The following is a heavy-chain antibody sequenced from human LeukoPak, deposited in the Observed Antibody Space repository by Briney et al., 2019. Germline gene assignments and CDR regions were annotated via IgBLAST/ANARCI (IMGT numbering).Heavy chain of an antibody. J-gene: IGHJ3*02. V-gene: IGHV3-43*02. CDR2: IRGDGGTT. D-gene: IGHD1-1*01. CDR1: RYTPVASV. Sequence: GGSLRVSSGQPRYTPVASVLHWGCQAPGKGLEWVSLIRGDGGTTFYADSVKGRFTISRDNSKNSLYLQMNSLRAEDTALYYCAKDVRAPRREGTSNEDLVAFDIWGRGTMGTVSS. CDR3: AKDVRAPRREGTSNEDLVAFDI.